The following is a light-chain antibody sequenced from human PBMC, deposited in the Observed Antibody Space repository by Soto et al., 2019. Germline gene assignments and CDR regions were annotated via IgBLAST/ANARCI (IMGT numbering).Light chain of an antibody. CDR2: GNT. V-gene: IGLV1-40*01. CDR1: SSNIGAGYD. Sequence: QSVLTQPPSVSGAPGQRVTISCSGSSSNIGAGYDVHWYQQVSGTAPKLLIYGNTNRPSGVPDRFSGSKSGNSASLAITGLQAEDEADYYYQSYDSSLSAYVFGTGTRLTVL. J-gene: IGLJ1*01. CDR3: QSYDSSLSAYV.